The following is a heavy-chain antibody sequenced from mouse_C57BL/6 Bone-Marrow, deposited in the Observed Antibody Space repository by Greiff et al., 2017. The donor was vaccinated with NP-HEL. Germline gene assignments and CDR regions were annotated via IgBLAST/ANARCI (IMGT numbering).Heavy chain of an antibody. D-gene: IGHD2-4*01. Sequence: QVQLQQSGAELVRPGASVTLSCKASGYTFTDYEMHWVKQTPVHGLEWIGAIDPETGGTAYNQKFKGKAILTADKSSSTAYMELRSLTSEDSAVYYCTRWVDYDGFAYWGQGTLVTVSA. CDR2: IDPETGGT. CDR1: GYTFTDYE. J-gene: IGHJ3*01. CDR3: TRWVDYDGFAY. V-gene: IGHV1-15*01.